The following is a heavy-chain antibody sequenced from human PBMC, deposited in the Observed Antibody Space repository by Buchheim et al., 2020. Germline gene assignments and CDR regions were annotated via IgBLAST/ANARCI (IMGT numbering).Heavy chain of an antibody. V-gene: IGHV3-23*01. J-gene: IGHJ5*02. D-gene: IGHD2-2*01. Sequence: EVQLLESGGGLVQPGGSLRLSCAASGFTFSSYAMSWVRQAPGKGLEWVSAISGSGGSTYYADSVKGRFTISRDNSKNTLYLQMISLRAEDTTVYYCAKNRDSVVVPAAIGWFDPWGQGTL. CDR1: GFTFSSYA. CDR3: AKNRDSVVVPAAIGWFDP. CDR2: ISGSGGST.